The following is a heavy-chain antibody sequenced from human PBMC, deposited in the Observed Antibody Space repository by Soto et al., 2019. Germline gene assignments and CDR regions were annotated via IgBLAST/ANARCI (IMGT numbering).Heavy chain of an antibody. V-gene: IGHV4-59*01. CDR3: ARGSSSSWHLNSFDP. J-gene: IGHJ5*02. D-gene: IGHD6-13*01. Sequence: PSETLSLTCTVSGGSLGSYYWSWIRQPPGKGPEWIGYIFYTGSTNYNPALKSRCTISVDTSKSQFSLKLRSVTAADTPVYYCARGSSSSWHLNSFDPWGQGKLVTVYS. CDR1: GGSLGSYY. CDR2: IFYTGST.